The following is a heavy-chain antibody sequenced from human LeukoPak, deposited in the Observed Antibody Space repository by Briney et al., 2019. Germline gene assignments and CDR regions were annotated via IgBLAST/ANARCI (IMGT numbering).Heavy chain of an antibody. CDR2: IYHSGST. J-gene: IGHJ4*02. CDR1: GGSFSGYY. CDR3: ARAGYRGSYYGY. D-gene: IGHD1-26*01. Sequence: SETLSLTCAVYGGSFSGYYWSWIRQPPGKGLEWIGEIYHSGSTNYNPSLKSRVTISVDKSKNQFSLKLSSVTAADTAVYYCARAGYRGSYYGYWGQGTLVTVSS. V-gene: IGHV4-34*01.